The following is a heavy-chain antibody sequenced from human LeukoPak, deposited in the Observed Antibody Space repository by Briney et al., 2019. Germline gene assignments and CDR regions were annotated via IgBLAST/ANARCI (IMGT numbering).Heavy chain of an antibody. CDR3: ARDAPYGSGSYYLYLDYYYYMDV. J-gene: IGHJ6*03. D-gene: IGHD3-10*01. CDR1: GFTFSSYS. CDR2: IISSSSYI. Sequence: GGSLRLSCAASGFTFSSYSMNWVRQAPGKGLEWVSSIISSSSYIYYADSVKGRFTISRDNAKNSLYLQMNSLRAADTAVYYCARDAPYGSGSYYLYLDYYYYMDVWGKGTTVTVSS. V-gene: IGHV3-21*01.